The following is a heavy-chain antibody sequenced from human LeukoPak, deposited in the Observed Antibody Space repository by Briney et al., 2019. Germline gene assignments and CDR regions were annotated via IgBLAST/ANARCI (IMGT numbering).Heavy chain of an antibody. J-gene: IGHJ5*02. Sequence: PSEILSLTCAVYGGSFSGYYWSWIRQPPGKGLEWIGEINHSGSTNYNPSLKSRVTISVDTSKNQFSLKLSSVTAADTAVYYCARESVQDWFDPWGQGTLVTVSS. CDR2: INHSGST. V-gene: IGHV4-34*01. CDR1: GGSFSGYY. CDR3: ARESVQDWFDP. D-gene: IGHD1-1*01.